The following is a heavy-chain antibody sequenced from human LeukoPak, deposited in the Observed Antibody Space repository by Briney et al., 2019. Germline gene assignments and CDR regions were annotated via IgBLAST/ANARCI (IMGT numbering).Heavy chain of an antibody. CDR2: IYYSGST. Sequence: PSETLSLTCTVSGGSISSGDYYWSWIRQPPGKGLEWIGYIYYSGSTYYNPSLKSRVTISVDTSKNQFSLKLSSVTTADTAVYYCARDGGDCSSTSCPSWYFDLWGRGTLVTVSS. CDR1: GGSISSGDYY. CDR3: ARDGGDCSSTSCPSWYFDL. V-gene: IGHV4-30-4*01. D-gene: IGHD2-2*01. J-gene: IGHJ2*01.